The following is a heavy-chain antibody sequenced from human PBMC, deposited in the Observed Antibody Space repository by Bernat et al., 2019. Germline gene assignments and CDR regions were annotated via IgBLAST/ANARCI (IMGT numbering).Heavy chain of an antibody. Sequence: QVQLVESGGGVVQPGRSLRLSCAASGFTFSSYAMHWVRQAPGKGLEWVAVISYDGSNKYYADSVKGRFTISRDNSKNTLYLQMNSLRAEDTAVYYCARDPNYYGSGSPFDYWGQGTLVTVSS. J-gene: IGHJ4*02. V-gene: IGHV3-30-3*01. CDR1: GFTFSSYA. CDR2: ISYDGSNK. CDR3: ARDPNYYGSGSPFDY. D-gene: IGHD3-10*01.